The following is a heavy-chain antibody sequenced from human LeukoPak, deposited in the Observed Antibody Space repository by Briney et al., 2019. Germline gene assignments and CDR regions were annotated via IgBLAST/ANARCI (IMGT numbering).Heavy chain of an antibody. CDR1: GFTFSSYE. V-gene: IGHV3-48*03. Sequence: GGSLRLSCAASGFTFSSYEMNWVRQAPGKGLEWVSYISSSGSTIYYADSVKGRFTISRDNAKNSLYLQMNSLRAEDTAVYYCARYDSSSSAGDYWGQGTLVTVSS. D-gene: IGHD6-6*01. J-gene: IGHJ4*02. CDR2: ISSSGSTI. CDR3: ARYDSSSSAGDY.